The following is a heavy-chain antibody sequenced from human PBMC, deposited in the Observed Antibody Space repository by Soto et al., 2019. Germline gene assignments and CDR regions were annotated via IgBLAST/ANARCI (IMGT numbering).Heavy chain of an antibody. CDR2: ISAYNGNT. J-gene: IGHJ4*02. V-gene: IGHV1-18*01. CDR1: GYTFTSYG. D-gene: IGHD3-10*01. CDR3: AREGHYYGSGSRHLDY. Sequence: ASVKVSCKASGYTFTSYGISWVRQAPGQGLEWMGWISAYNGNTNYAQKLQGRVTMTTDTSTSTAYMELRSLRSDDTAVYYCAREGHYYGSGSRHLDYWGQGTLVTVSS.